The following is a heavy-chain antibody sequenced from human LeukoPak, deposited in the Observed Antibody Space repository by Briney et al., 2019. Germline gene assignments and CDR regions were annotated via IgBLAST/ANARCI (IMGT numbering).Heavy chain of an antibody. V-gene: IGHV1-69*05. J-gene: IGHJ3*02. CDR2: IIPIFGTA. Sequence: SVKVSCKASGGTFSSYAISWVRRAPGQGLEWMGGIIPIFGTANYAQKFQGRVTITTDESTSTAYMELSSLRSEDTAVYYCARDGAHDYGDWDAFDIWGQGTMVTVSS. D-gene: IGHD4-17*01. CDR3: ARDGAHDYGDWDAFDI. CDR1: GGTFSSYA.